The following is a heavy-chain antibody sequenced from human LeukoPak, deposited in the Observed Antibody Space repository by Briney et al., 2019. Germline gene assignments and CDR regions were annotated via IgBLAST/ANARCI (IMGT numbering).Heavy chain of an antibody. CDR3: ARRYSNYFFDY. D-gene: IGHD4-11*01. Sequence: SQTLSLTCTVSGGSISSGSYYWSWIRQPAGKGLEWIGRIYSSGSTNYNPSLKSRVTISVDTSKNQFSLKLSSVTAADTAVYYCARRYSNYFFDYWGQGTLVTVSS. CDR2: IYSSGST. V-gene: IGHV4-61*02. CDR1: GGSISSGSYY. J-gene: IGHJ4*02.